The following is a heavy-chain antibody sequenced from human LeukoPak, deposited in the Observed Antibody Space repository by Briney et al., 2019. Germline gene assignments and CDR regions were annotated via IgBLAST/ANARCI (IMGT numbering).Heavy chain of an antibody. Sequence: KPSETLSLTCTVSGGSISSYYWSWIRQPPGKGLEWIGYMYYSGRTNYNPSLKSRVTISVDTSKNQFSLKLSSVTAADTAVYYCARYDLRYCSSTSCYTFGAFDIWGQGTMVTVSS. J-gene: IGHJ3*02. CDR3: ARYDLRYCSSTSCYTFGAFDI. CDR1: GGSISSYY. V-gene: IGHV4-59*08. CDR2: MYYSGRT. D-gene: IGHD2-2*02.